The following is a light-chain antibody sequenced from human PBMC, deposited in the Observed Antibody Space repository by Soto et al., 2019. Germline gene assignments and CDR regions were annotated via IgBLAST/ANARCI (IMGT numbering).Light chain of an antibody. CDR3: QQYQGFPFT. CDR1: QYINNW. Sequence: DIQMTQSPSTLSASVGDRVIITCRASQYINNWLAWYQQKPGRAPKLLIYSSSSLESGVPSRFSGSGSGSDFTLTISSLQSDDFATYYCQQYQGFPFTFGQGTKLEI. V-gene: IGKV1-5*03. J-gene: IGKJ2*01. CDR2: SSS.